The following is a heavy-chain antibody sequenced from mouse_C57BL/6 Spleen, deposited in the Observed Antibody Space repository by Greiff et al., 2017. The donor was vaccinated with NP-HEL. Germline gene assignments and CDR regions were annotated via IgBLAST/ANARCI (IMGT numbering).Heavy chain of an antibody. Sequence: QVQLQQPGAELVRPGSSVKLSCKASGYTFTSYWMHWVKQRPIQGLEWIGNIDPSDSETHYNQKFKDKATLTVDKSSSTAYMQLSSLTSEDSAVYYCARSPRQLRLVVFAYWGQGTLVTVSA. D-gene: IGHD3-2*02. CDR3: ARSPRQLRLVVFAY. J-gene: IGHJ3*01. V-gene: IGHV1-52*01. CDR2: IDPSDSET. CDR1: GYTFTSYW.